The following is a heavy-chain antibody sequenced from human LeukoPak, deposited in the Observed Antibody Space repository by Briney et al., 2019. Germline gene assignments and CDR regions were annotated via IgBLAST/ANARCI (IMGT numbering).Heavy chain of an antibody. J-gene: IGHJ4*02. CDR1: GYSISSDYY. Sequence: SETLSLTCTVSGYSISSDYYWGWIRQPPGKGLEWIGSIYHGGNTYYNPSLKSRVTISVDTSKNQFSLRLTSVTAAGTAVYYCARQWELPLFDYWGQGTLVTVSS. D-gene: IGHD1-26*01. V-gene: IGHV4-38-2*02. CDR2: IYHGGNT. CDR3: ARQWELPLFDY.